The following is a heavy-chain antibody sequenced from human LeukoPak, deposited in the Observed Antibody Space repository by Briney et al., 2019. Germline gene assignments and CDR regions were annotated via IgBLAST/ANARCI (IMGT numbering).Heavy chain of an antibody. V-gene: IGHV4-4*09. J-gene: IGHJ3*02. CDR1: GGSISSYY. Sequence: PSETLSHTCTVSGGSISSYYWSWIRQPPGKGLEWIGYIYTSGSTNYNPSLKSRVTISVDTSKNQFSLKLSSVTAADTAVYYCARQSEYQLLLDAFDIWGQGTMVTVSS. D-gene: IGHD2-2*01. CDR3: ARQSEYQLLLDAFDI. CDR2: IYTSGST.